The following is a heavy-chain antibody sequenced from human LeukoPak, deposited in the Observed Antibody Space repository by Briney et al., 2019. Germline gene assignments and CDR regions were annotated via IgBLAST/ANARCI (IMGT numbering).Heavy chain of an antibody. CDR2: ISSSSSTI. CDR3: ARDRGITMVRGAAFDI. Sequence: GGSLRLSCAASGFTFSSYSMNWVRQAPGKGLEWVSYISSSSSTIYYADSVKGRFTISRDNAKNSLYLQMNSLRAEDTAVYYCARDRGITMVRGAAFDIWGQGTMVTVSS. J-gene: IGHJ3*02. CDR1: GFTFSSYS. D-gene: IGHD3-10*01. V-gene: IGHV3-48*04.